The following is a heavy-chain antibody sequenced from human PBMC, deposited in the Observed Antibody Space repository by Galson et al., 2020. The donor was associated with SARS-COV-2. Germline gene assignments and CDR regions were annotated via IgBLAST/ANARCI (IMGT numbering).Heavy chain of an antibody. CDR1: GFTFSSYS. Sequence: GGSLRLSCAASGFTFSSYSMNWVRQAPGKGLEWVSYISSSSSTIYYADSGKGRFTLSRDNAKNSLYLQMNSLSAEDTAVYYCASDEGLANGGYWGQGTLGSGSS. D-gene: IGHD6-19*01. CDR2: ISSSSSTI. CDR3: ASDEGLANGGY. J-gene: IGHJ4*02. V-gene: IGHV3-48*01.